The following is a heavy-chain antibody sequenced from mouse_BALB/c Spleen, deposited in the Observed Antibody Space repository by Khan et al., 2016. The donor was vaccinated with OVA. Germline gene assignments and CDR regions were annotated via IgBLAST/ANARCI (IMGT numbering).Heavy chain of an antibody. CDR3: ARIYGGDFDC. CDR2: ISYSGNT. CDR1: GYSITSDYA. D-gene: IGHD1-1*01. V-gene: IGHV3-2*02. Sequence: VQLQQSGPGLVKPSQSLSLTCTVTGYSITSDYAWNWIRQFPGNKLEWMGYISYSGNTKYNPSLKSRISITRDTSKNQFFLQLNSVTIEDTATYYCARIYGGDFDCWGQGTTLTVSS. J-gene: IGHJ2*01.